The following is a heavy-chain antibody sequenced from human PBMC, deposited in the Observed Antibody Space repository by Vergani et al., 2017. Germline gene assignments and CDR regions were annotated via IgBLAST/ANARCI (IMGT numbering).Heavy chain of an antibody. V-gene: IGHV3-48*01. CDR1: RFIFSTYS. Sequence: VQLVESGGGVVQPGGSLRLSCAASRFIFSTYSMNWVRQAPGKGLEWVSDISSSSSTIYYADSVKGRFTISRDNAKNSLYLQMNSLRAEDTAVYYCARNEGGEIDYWGQGTLVTVSS. CDR3: ARNEGGEIDY. J-gene: IGHJ4*02. CDR2: ISSSSSTI. D-gene: IGHD3-10*01.